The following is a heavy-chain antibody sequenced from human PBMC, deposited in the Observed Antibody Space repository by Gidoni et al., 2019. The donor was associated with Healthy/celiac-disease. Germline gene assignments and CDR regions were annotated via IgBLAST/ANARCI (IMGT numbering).Heavy chain of an antibody. D-gene: IGHD5-18*01. Sequence: EVQLLESGGGWVQPGGSLRLPCAASGCPFSSYARHWVRQAPGKGLEWVSAISGSGGSTYYADSVKGRFTISRDNSKNTLYLQMNSLRAEDTAVYYCAKDRKLSYGLFYWGQGTLVTVSS. CDR2: ISGSGGST. CDR3: AKDRKLSYGLFY. V-gene: IGHV3-23*01. J-gene: IGHJ4*02. CDR1: GCPFSSYA.